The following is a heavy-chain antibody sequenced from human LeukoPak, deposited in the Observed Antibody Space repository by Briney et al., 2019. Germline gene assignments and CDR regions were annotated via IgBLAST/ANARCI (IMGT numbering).Heavy chain of an antibody. D-gene: IGHD2-2*01. CDR1: GGSFSGYY. CDR3: LGYCSSTSCYGGGY. Sequence: SETLSLTCAVYGGSFSGYYWSWIRQPPGKGLEWIGEINHSGSNNYNPSLKSRVTISVDTSKNPFSLKLSSVAAADTAVYYALGYCSSTSCYGGGYWGQGTLVTVSS. J-gene: IGHJ4*02. CDR2: INHSGSN. V-gene: IGHV4-34*01.